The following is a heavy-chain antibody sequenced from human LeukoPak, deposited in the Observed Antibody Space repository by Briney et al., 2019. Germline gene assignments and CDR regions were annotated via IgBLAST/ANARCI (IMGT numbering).Heavy chain of an antibody. CDR1: GFTFSSYA. J-gene: IGHJ4*02. CDR3: ARDNKEAYYYDSSGYAY. CDR2: ISSSGSTI. D-gene: IGHD3-22*01. V-gene: IGHV3-48*03. Sequence: GGSLRLSCAASGFTFSSYAMSWVRQAPGKGLEWVSYISSSGSTIYYADSVQGRFTISRDNAKNSLYLQMNSLRAEDTAVYYCARDNKEAYYYDSSGYAYWGQGTLVTVSS.